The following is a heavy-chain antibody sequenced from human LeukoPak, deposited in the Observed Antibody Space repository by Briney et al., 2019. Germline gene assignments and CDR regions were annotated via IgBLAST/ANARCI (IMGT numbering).Heavy chain of an antibody. V-gene: IGHV3-23*01. CDR1: GFTFSSYA. D-gene: IGHD3-10*01. CDR2: ISGSGGST. J-gene: IGHJ4*02. Sequence: GGSLRLSCVASGFTFSSYAMSWVRQAPGKGLEWVSAISGSGGSTYYADSVKGRFTISRDNSKNTLYLQMNSLRAEDTAVYYCAKGRVRGVNVFDYWGQGTLVTVSS. CDR3: AKGRVRGVNVFDY.